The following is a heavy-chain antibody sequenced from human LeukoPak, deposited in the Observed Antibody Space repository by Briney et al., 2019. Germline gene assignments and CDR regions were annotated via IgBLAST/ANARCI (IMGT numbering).Heavy chain of an antibody. J-gene: IGHJ4*02. D-gene: IGHD6-13*01. CDR3: AREGIAAAGKGGFDY. V-gene: IGHV3-11*04. CDR1: GFTVSSHY. CDR2: ISSSGSTI. Sequence: GGSLRLSCAVSGFTVSSHYMSWVRQAPGKGLEWVSYISSSGSTIYYADSVKGRFTISRDNAKNSLYLQMNSLRAEDTAVYYCAREGIAAAGKGGFDYWGQGTLVTVSS.